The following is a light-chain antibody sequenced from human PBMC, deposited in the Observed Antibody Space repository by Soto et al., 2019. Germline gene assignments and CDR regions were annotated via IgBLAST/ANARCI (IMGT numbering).Light chain of an antibody. CDR1: HSDIGNYNY. CDR3: NLYRGDPPRFYV. J-gene: IGLJ1*01. CDR2: DVG. V-gene: IGLV2-14*03. Sequence: ALTQPASVSGSPGRSITISCTGTHSDIGNYNYVSWYQHLPGKAPKLMIYDVGSRPSGVSSRFSGSKSGNTASLAISGLRAGDEVNYSCNLYRGDPPRFYVLGTGPKVTV.